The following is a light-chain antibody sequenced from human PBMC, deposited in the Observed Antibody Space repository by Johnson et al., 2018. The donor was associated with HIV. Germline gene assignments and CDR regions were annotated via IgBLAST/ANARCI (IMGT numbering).Light chain of an antibody. CDR1: GSNIGSHY. J-gene: IGLJ1*01. Sequence: QAVLTQPPSVSAAPGQRVTISCSGRGSNIGSHYVSWYQQLPGTAPKLLIFENDKRPSGIPDRFSGSKSGTSATLGITGLQAGDEADYYCGTWDNSLSAYVFATATKVTVL. CDR3: GTWDNSLSAYV. V-gene: IGLV1-51*02. CDR2: END.